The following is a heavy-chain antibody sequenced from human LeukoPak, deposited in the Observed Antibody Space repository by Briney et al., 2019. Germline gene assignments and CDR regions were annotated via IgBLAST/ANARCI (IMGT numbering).Heavy chain of an antibody. J-gene: IGHJ4*02. CDR3: ARDQVDRIWYFDY. CDR2: ISSNSIYV. Sequence: GGSLRLSCAASGFTFSSYWMSWVRQAPGKGLEWVSSISSNSIYVFYADSMKGRFTISRDNAKNSLSLQMNSLRAEDTAVYYCARDQVDRIWYFDYWGQGTLVTVSS. V-gene: IGHV3-21*01. D-gene: IGHD1-14*01. CDR1: GFTFSSYW.